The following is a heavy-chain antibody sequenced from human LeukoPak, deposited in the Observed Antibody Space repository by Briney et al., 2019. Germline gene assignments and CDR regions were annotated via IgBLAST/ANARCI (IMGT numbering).Heavy chain of an antibody. V-gene: IGHV4-59*01. CDR3: ARYHDSSGYYLLGIDY. J-gene: IGHJ4*02. CDR1: GGSISSYY. D-gene: IGHD3-22*01. CDR2: IYYSGST. Sequence: SETLSLTCTVSGGSISSYYWSWIRQPPGKGLEWIGYIYYSGSTNYNPSLKSRVTISVDTSKNQFSLKLSSVTAADTAVYYCARYHDSSGYYLLGIDYWGQGTLVTVSS.